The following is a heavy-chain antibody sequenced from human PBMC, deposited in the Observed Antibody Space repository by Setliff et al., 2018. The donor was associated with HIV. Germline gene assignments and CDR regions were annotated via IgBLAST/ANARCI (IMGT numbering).Heavy chain of an antibody. CDR2: ISGSSANI. D-gene: IGHD1-26*01. V-gene: IGHV3-48*01. Sequence: GGSLRLSCAASGFTFNTYSMNWVRQAPGKGLEWISYISGSSANIQYADSVRGRFIISRDNSKSTVYLEMNSLTFDDTAMYYCASGHPKVGDAFHIWGQGTMVTV. CDR1: GFTFNTYS. J-gene: IGHJ3*02. CDR3: ASGHPKVGDAFHI.